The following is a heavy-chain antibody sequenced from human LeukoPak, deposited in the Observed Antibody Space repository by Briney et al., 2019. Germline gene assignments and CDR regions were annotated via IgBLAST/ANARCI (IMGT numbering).Heavy chain of an antibody. Sequence: SETLSLTCTVSGXSITNYYWSWIRQPPGKGLEWIGYIYYNGNTNYNASLESRVSISVDTSKNQFSLKLRSVTAADTAVYYCARGTMMVGPWGQGTQVTVSS. D-gene: IGHD3-22*01. V-gene: IGHV4-59*01. CDR3: ARGTMMVGP. CDR1: GXSITNYY. CDR2: IYYNGNT. J-gene: IGHJ5*02.